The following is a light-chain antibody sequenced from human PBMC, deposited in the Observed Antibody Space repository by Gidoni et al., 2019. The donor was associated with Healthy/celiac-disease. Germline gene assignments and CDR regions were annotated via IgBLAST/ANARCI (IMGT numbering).Light chain of an antibody. CDR3: QQYGSSPLT. CDR2: GAS. Sequence: ELVLTQSPGTLSLSPGERATLSCSSSQSVSSSYLAWYQQNPGKAPRLLIYGASSRATGIPDRCSGSGSGTDFTLTISRLEPEDFAVYYCQQYGSSPLTFGGGTKVEIK. CDR1: QSVSSSY. J-gene: IGKJ4*01. V-gene: IGKV3-20*01.